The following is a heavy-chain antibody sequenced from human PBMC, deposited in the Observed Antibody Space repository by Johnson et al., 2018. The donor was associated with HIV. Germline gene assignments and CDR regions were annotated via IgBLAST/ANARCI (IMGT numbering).Heavy chain of an antibody. J-gene: IGHJ3*02. D-gene: IGHD6-13*01. CDR1: QFTFSDYG. Sequence: QVQLVESGGGVVRPGGSLRLSCAASQFTFSDYGMHWVRQAPGKGLEWVSGISGSGGSTYYADSVKGRFTISRDNSKNTLYLQMNSLRAEDTAVYYCARDETDLQLVSAFDICGQGTMVTVSS. CDR2: ISGSGGST. V-gene: IGHV3-NL1*01. CDR3: ARDETDLQLVSAFDI.